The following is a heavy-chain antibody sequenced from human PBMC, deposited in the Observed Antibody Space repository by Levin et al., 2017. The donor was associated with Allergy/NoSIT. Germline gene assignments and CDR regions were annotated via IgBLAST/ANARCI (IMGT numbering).Heavy chain of an antibody. CDR1: GGSISSGGYS. CDR2: IYLSGST. Sequence: TSETLSLTCAVSGGSISSGGYSWSWIRQPPGKGLEWIGNIYLSGSTNDNPSLKSRVTMSVDRSKNQSSLKLSYVTAACTAVYYCARVAGYSYGYYFDYWGPGTLVTVSS. D-gene: IGHD5-18*01. V-gene: IGHV4-30-2*01. CDR3: ARVAGYSYGYYFDY. J-gene: IGHJ4*02.